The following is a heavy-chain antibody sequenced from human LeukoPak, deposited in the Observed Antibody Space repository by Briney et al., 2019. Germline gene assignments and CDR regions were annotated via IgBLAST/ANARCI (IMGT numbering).Heavy chain of an antibody. V-gene: IGHV4-38-2*02. J-gene: IGHJ2*01. CDR1: GYSISSGYY. Sequence: PSETLSLTCTVSGYSISSGYYWGWIRQPPGKGLEWIGYIYHSGSTYYNPSLKSRVTISVDRSKNQFSLKLNSVTAADTAVYYCARDREWEPLRYFDLWGRGTLVTVSS. CDR3: ARDREWEPLRYFDL. CDR2: IYHSGST. D-gene: IGHD1-26*01.